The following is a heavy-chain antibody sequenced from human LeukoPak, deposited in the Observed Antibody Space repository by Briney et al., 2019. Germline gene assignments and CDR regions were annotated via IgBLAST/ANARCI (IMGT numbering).Heavy chain of an antibody. D-gene: IGHD3-3*01. CDR1: GGSISSYY. V-gene: IGHV4-59*01. Sequence: SETLSLTCTVSGGSISSYYWSWIRQPPGKGLEWIGYIYYSGSTNYNPSLKSRVTISVDTSKNQSSLKLSSVTAADTAVYYCATSDFWSGYSFDYWGQGTLVTDSS. J-gene: IGHJ4*02. CDR3: ATSDFWSGYSFDY. CDR2: IYYSGST.